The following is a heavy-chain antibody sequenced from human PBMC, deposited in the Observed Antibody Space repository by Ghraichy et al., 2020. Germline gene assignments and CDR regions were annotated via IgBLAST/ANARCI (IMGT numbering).Heavy chain of an antibody. CDR1: GFRFSGSE. CDR2: IRSKASSYAT. Sequence: WGSLKLSCAASGFRFSGSEMHWVRQAPGKGLEWVARIRSKASSYATSYGASVEGRFTISRDDSQNTAYLQMNSLKTEDTAIYYCARRTPPNSSNYYYYGMDVWGPGTTVTVSS. J-gene: IGHJ6*02. D-gene: IGHD6-6*01. V-gene: IGHV3-73*01. CDR3: ARRTPPNSSNYYYYGMDV.